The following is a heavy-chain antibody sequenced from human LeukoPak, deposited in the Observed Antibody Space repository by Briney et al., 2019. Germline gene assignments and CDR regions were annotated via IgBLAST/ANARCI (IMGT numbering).Heavy chain of an antibody. D-gene: IGHD3-22*01. J-gene: IGHJ4*02. CDR2: IYPGDSDT. V-gene: IGHV5-51*01. CDR3: ARLGPFADYYDSSGYFDY. CDR1: GYRFTSYW. Sequence: PGESLKISCKGSGYRFTSYWTAWVRQMPGKGLEWMGIIYPGDSDTRYSPSFQGQVTISADKSISTAYLQWSSLKASDCAMYYCARLGPFADYYDSSGYFDYWGQGTLVTVSS.